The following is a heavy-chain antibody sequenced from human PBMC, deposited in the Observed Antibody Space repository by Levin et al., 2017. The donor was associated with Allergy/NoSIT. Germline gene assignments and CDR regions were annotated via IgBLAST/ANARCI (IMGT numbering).Heavy chain of an antibody. D-gene: IGHD6-6*01. CDR1: GGSFRGYF. CDR3: ARLPAARSLTYTAPFLDS. Sequence: SETLSLTCAVYGGSFRGYFWSWIRQPPGKGLEWIGEINHSGSTNYNPSFESRLTISLDTSNTHFSLRLTSVTAADTAVYYCARLPAARSLTYTAPFLDSWGQGTLVTVSS. J-gene: IGHJ4*02. V-gene: IGHV4-34*01. CDR2: INHSGST.